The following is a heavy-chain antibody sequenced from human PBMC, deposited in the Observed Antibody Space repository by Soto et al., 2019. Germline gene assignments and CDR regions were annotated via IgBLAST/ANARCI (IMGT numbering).Heavy chain of an antibody. CDR1: GFTFSSYT. CDR2: ISSSSSYI. V-gene: IGHV3-21*01. Sequence: EVQLVESGGGLVKPGGSLRLSCAASGFTFSSYTMNWVRQAPGKGLEWVSSISSSSSYIYYADSVKGRFTISRDNAKNALYLQMSGRRAEDTAVYYCARGSSSGDYGGQGTLVTVSS. J-gene: IGHJ4*02. D-gene: IGHD6-19*01. CDR3: ARGSSSGDY.